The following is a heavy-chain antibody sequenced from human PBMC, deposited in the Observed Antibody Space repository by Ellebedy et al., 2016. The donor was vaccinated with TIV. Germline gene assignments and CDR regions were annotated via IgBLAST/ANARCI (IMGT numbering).Heavy chain of an antibody. J-gene: IGHJ4*02. CDR2: IYYSGST. Sequence: MPGGSLRLSCTVSGDSISSSSHYWGWIRQPPGKGLEWIGSIYYSGSTYYNPSLKSRVTLSVDTSKNQFSLKLSSVTAADTTVYYCARTDPWQPIDDWGQGILVSVSS. D-gene: IGHD2-21*02. V-gene: IGHV4-39*01. CDR1: GDSISSSSHY. CDR3: ARTDPWQPIDD.